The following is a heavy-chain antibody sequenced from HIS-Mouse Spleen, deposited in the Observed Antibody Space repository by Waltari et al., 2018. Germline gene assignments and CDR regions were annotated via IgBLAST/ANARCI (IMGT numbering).Heavy chain of an antibody. CDR2: IYYSGST. CDR3: AREIPYSSSWYDWYFDL. J-gene: IGHJ2*01. CDR1: GGSISSTCYY. V-gene: IGHV4-39*07. D-gene: IGHD6-13*01. Sequence: QLQLQESGPGLVKPSETLSLTCTVSGGSISSTCYYWCWPRQPPGQGLEWIGSIYYSGSTYYNPSLKSRVTISVDTSKNQFSLKLSSVTAADTAVYYCAREIPYSSSWYDWYFDLWGRGTLVTVSS.